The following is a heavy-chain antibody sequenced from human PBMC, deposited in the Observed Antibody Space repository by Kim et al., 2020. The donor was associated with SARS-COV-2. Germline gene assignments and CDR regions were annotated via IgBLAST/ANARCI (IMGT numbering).Heavy chain of an antibody. J-gene: IGHJ6*02. D-gene: IGHD3-22*01. V-gene: IGHV1-18*01. Sequence: ASVKVSCKASGYTFTSYGISWVRQAPGQGLEWMGWISAYNGNTNYAQKLQGRVTMTTDTSTSTAYMELRSLRSDDTAVYYCARQFKRNSSGYFSYYYYGMDVWGQGTTVTVSS. CDR2: ISAYNGNT. CDR3: ARQFKRNSSGYFSYYYYGMDV. CDR1: GYTFTSYG.